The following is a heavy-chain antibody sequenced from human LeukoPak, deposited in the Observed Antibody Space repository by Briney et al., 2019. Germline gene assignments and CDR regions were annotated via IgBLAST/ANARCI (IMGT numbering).Heavy chain of an antibody. D-gene: IGHD2-2*01. V-gene: IGHV3-21*01. Sequence: GGSLRLSCAASGFTFSSYSMNWVRQAPGKGLEWVSSISSSSSYIYYADSVKGRFTISRDNAKNSLYLQMNSLRAEDTAVYYCARRYCSSTSCYSEGRFDPWGQGTLVTISS. CDR1: GFTFSSYS. CDR3: ARRYCSSTSCYSEGRFDP. CDR2: ISSSSSYI. J-gene: IGHJ5*02.